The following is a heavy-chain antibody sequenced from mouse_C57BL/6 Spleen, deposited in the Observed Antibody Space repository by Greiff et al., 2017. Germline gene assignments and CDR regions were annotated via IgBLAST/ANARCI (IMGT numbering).Heavy chain of an antibody. D-gene: IGHD1-1*01. Sequence: DVQLVESGGGLVKPGGSLKLSCAASGFTFSSYAMSWVRQTPEKRLEWVATISGGGGNTYYPDSVKGRFTISRDNAKNTLYLQMSSLRSEDTALYYCARQLLRRDYAMDYWGQGTSVTVSS. V-gene: IGHV5-9*01. CDR1: GFTFSSYA. J-gene: IGHJ4*01. CDR3: ARQLLRRDYAMDY. CDR2: ISGGGGNT.